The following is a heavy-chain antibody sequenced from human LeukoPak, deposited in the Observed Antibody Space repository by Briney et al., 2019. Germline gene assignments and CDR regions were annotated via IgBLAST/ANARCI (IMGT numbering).Heavy chain of an antibody. J-gene: IGHJ4*02. CDR3: ARGDSSGYYSLDY. D-gene: IGHD3-22*01. CDR1: GVSISSGGYY. CDR2: IYYSGST. Sequence: SETLSLTCAVSGVSISSGGYYWSWIRQPPGKGLEWIVYIYYSGSTNYNPSLKSRVTISVDTSKNQFSLKLSSVTAADTAVYYCARGDSSGYYSLDYWGQGTLVTVSS. V-gene: IGHV4-61*08.